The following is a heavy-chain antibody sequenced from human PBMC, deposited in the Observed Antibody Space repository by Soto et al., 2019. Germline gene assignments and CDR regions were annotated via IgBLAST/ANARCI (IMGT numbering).Heavy chain of an antibody. Sequence: ASVKVSCKASGYTFTSYDINWVRQATGQGLEWMGWMNPNSGNTGYAQKFQGRVTMTRNTSISTAYMELSSLRSEDTAVYYCARGPMDDFWRGSTLDYYYYYMDVWGKGTTVTVSS. CDR1: GYTFTSYD. CDR2: MNPNSGNT. J-gene: IGHJ6*03. CDR3: ARGPMDDFWRGSTLDYYYYYMDV. V-gene: IGHV1-8*01. D-gene: IGHD3-3*01.